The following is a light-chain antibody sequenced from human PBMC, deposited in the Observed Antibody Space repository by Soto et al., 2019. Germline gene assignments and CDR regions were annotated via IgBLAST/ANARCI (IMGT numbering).Light chain of an antibody. V-gene: IGLV1-44*01. J-gene: IGLJ3*02. CDR2: TDY. CDR3: ASWDDSLHGGV. Sequence: QSVLTQPPSLSGTPGQRVTISCSGGSSNIGTYTVNWYQQLPETAPKLLIYTDYQRPSGVPDRFSGSKSGTSASLAISGLQSEDEADYYCASWDDSLHGGVFGGGTQLTVL. CDR1: SSNIGTYT.